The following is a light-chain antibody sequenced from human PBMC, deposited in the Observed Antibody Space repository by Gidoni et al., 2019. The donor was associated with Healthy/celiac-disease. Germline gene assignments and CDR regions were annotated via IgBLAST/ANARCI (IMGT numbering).Light chain of an antibody. CDR2: GAS. CDR1: QSVSSSY. J-gene: IGKJ4*01. CDR3: QQYGSSPQT. V-gene: IGKV3-20*01. Sequence: ELVLTQSPGTLSLSPGERATLPCRASQSVSSSYLAWYQQKPGQAPRLLIYGASSRATGIPDRFSGSGSGTDFTLTISRLEPEDFAVYYCQQYGSSPQTFXGXTKVEIK.